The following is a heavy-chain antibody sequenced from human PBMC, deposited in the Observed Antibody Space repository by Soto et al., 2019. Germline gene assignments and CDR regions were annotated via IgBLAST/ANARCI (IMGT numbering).Heavy chain of an antibody. CDR1: GYTFTSYY. V-gene: IGHV1-46*01. CDR2: INPSGGST. Sequence: QVQLVQSGAEVKKPGASVKVSCKASGYTFTSYYMHWVRQAPGQGLEWMGIINPSGGSTSYAQKFQGRVTMTRDTSTSTVYMELSSLRSEDTAVYYCARDYPYFTVTSSGGMDVWGQGTTVTVSS. CDR3: ARDYPYFTVTSSGGMDV. D-gene: IGHD4-17*01. J-gene: IGHJ6*02.